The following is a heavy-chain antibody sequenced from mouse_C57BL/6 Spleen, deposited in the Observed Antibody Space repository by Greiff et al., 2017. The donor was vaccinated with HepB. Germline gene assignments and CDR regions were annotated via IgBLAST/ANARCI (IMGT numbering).Heavy chain of an antibody. J-gene: IGHJ4*01. Sequence: VQLQQSGPELVKPGASVKIPCKASGYTFTDYNMDWVKQSHGKSLEWIGDINPNNGGTIYNQKFKGKATLTVYKSSSTAYMELRSLTSEDTAVYYCARWDSNQYYYAMDYWGQGTSVTVSS. CDR1: GYTFTDYN. CDR2: INPNNGGT. CDR3: ARWDSNQYYYAMDY. V-gene: IGHV1-18*01. D-gene: IGHD2-5*01.